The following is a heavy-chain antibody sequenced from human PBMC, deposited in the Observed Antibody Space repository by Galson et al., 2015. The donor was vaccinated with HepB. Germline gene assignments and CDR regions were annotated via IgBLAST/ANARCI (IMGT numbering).Heavy chain of an antibody. Sequence: ETLSLTCAVYGGSFSGYYWSWIRQPPGKGLEWIGEINHSGSTNYNPSLKSRVTISVDTSKNQFSLKLSSVTAADTAVYYCARGRRHDAFDIWGQGTMVTVSS. CDR2: INHSGST. J-gene: IGHJ3*02. V-gene: IGHV4-34*01. CDR3: ARGRRHDAFDI. D-gene: IGHD1-14*01. CDR1: GGSFSGYY.